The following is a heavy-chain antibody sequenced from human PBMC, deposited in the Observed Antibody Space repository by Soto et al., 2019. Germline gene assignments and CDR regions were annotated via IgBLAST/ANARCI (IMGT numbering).Heavy chain of an antibody. CDR1: GFTFNNYA. CDR2: ISATGSST. CDR3: AKDRLAGNFDS. Sequence: EVQVLDSGGGLVQPGGSLRLSCAASGFTFNNYAMNWVRQAPGKGLEWVATISATGSSTYYADSVKGRFTISRDNSKIIVYLQMNGLRVEDTAVYYCAKDRLAGNFDSWGQGTQVTVSS. V-gene: IGHV3-23*01. D-gene: IGHD3-9*01. J-gene: IGHJ4*02.